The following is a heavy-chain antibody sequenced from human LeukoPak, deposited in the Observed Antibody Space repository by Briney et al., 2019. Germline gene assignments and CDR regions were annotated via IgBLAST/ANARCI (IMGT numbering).Heavy chain of an antibody. CDR1: GFTFSSYA. CDR3: AKSSPDYYDSSGYYPDCMDV. J-gene: IGHJ6*03. V-gene: IGHV3-23*01. Sequence: TGGSLRLSCAASGFTFSSYAMSWVRQAPGKGLEWVSAISGSGGSTHYADSVKGRFTISRDNSKNTLYLQMNSLRAEDTAVYYCAKSSPDYYDSSGYYPDCMDVWGKGTTVTVSS. D-gene: IGHD3-22*01. CDR2: ISGSGGST.